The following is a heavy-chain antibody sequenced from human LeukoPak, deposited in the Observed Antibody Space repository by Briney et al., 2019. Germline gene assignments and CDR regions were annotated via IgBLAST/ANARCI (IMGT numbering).Heavy chain of an antibody. CDR2: ISDDGIKI. Sequence: GGSLRLSCAASGFRFSSYGMHWVRQAPGKGLEWVAVISDDGIKIYYGDSVKGRFTISRDNSKNTLNLQMDSLRADDTAVYYCGKGPGYSVYDNLPHHWGQGTLVTVSS. CDR3: GKGPGYSVYDNLPHH. D-gene: IGHD5/OR15-5a*01. CDR1: GFRFSSYG. V-gene: IGHV3-30*18. J-gene: IGHJ5*02.